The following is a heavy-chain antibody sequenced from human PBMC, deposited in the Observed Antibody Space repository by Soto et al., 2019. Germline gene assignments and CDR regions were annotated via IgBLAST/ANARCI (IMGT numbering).Heavy chain of an antibody. J-gene: IGHJ5*02. CDR2: ISAYNGNT. D-gene: IGHD3-3*01. V-gene: IGHV1-18*04. CDR3: ARDLYDFWSGYPPPNWFDP. CDR1: GYTFTSYG. Sequence: ASVKVSCKASGYTFTSYGITWVRQAPGQGLEWMGWISAYNGNTNYAQKLQGRVTMTTDTSTSTAYMELRSLRSDDTAVYYCARDLYDFWSGYPPPNWFDPWGQGTLVTVSS.